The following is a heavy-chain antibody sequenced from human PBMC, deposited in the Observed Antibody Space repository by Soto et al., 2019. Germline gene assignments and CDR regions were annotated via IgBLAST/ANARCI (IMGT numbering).Heavy chain of an antibody. D-gene: IGHD2-2*01. CDR3: TKGTRSSTSSSIVAY. V-gene: IGHV3-23*01. J-gene: IGHJ4*02. Sequence: PGGSLRLSCAASGFTFTSYAMGWARQAAGKGLEWVSVISSNGGITHYADSVKGRFTVSRDNSKTTLYLQMNSLRVEDTAVYYCTKGTRSSTSSSIVAYWGQGTLVTVSS. CDR2: ISSNGGIT. CDR1: GFTFTSYA.